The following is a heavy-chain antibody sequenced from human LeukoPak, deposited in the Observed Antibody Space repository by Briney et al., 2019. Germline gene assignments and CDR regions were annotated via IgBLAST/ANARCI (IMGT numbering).Heavy chain of an antibody. CDR1: GGTFSSYA. D-gene: IGHD6-19*01. V-gene: IGHV1-69*04. CDR2: IIPILGIA. Sequence: GASVKVSCKASGGTFSSYAISWVRQAPGQGLEWMGRIIPILGIANYAQKFQGRVTITADKSTSTAYMELSSLRSDDTAVYYCARDLCIAVAHNYFDYWGQGTLVTVSS. CDR3: ARDLCIAVAHNYFDY. J-gene: IGHJ4*02.